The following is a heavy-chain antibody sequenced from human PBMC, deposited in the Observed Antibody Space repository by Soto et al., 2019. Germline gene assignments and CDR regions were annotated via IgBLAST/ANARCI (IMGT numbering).Heavy chain of an antibody. CDR1: GYTFTNYF. CDR3: ARSRNFDY. V-gene: IGHV1-46*03. Sequence: QVQLVQSGAEVKKPGASVKISCEASGYTFTNYFIHWVRLAPGQGLEWMGMFNPSGGSTSYSQKFQGRVTLTRDKSTSTVYMQLSSLRSEETAVYYCARSRNFDYWGQGTLVTVSS. CDR2: FNPSGGST. J-gene: IGHJ4*02.